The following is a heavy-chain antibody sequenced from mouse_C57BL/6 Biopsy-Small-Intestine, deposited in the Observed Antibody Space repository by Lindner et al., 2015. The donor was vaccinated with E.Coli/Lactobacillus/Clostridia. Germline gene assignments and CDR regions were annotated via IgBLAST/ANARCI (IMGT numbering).Heavy chain of an antibody. CDR3: ARGGATVEDY. CDR1: GYTFTTYW. D-gene: IGHD1-1*01. CDR2: IDPSDSFT. J-gene: IGHJ2*01. Sequence: VQLQESGAELVMPGASVKLSCKASGYTFTTYWIHWVKQRPGQGLEWIGEIDPSDSFTNYNQKFKGKATLTVDESSSTAYMQLSSLTSEDSAVYYCARGGATVEDYWGQGTTLTVSS. V-gene: IGHV1-69*01.